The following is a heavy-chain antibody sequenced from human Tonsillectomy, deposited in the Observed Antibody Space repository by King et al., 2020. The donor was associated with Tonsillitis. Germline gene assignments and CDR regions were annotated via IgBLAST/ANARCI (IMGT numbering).Heavy chain of an antibody. J-gene: IGHJ4*02. CDR3: ARTSNGEYYFDY. D-gene: IGHD2-8*01. Sequence: QLQESGPRLVKPSETLSLTCTVSGGSISSSGYYWDWIRQPPGKGLEWIGSIYYSGSTYYNPSLKSRVSISVDTSKNQFSLKLSSVTAADTAVYYCARTSNGEYYFDYWGQGTLVTVSS. V-gene: IGHV4-39*07. CDR1: GGSISSSGYY. CDR2: IYYSGST.